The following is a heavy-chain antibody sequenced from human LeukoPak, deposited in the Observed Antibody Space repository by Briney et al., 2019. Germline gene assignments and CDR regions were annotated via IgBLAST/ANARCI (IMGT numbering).Heavy chain of an antibody. Sequence: GASVKVSFKASGYTFTGYYMHWVRQAPGQGLEWMGWINPNSGGTNYAQKFQGRVTMTRNTSISTAYMELSSLRSEDTAVYYCARVGIAVASTWFDPWGQGTLVTVSS. CDR2: INPNSGGT. CDR3: ARVGIAVASTWFDP. V-gene: IGHV1-2*02. J-gene: IGHJ5*02. CDR1: GYTFTGYY. D-gene: IGHD6-19*01.